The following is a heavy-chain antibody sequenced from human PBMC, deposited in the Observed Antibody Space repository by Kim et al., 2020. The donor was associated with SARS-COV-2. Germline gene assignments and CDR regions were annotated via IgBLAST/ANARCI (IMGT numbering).Heavy chain of an antibody. Sequence: GGSLRLSCAASGFTFDDYAMHWVRQAPGKGLEWVSGISWNSGSIGYADSVKGRFTISRDNAKNSLYLQMNSLRAEDTALYYCAKGPVAAANYYYYYGMDVWGQGTTVTVSS. D-gene: IGHD6-13*01. J-gene: IGHJ6*02. CDR3: AKGPVAAANYYYYYGMDV. V-gene: IGHV3-9*01. CDR1: GFTFDDYA. CDR2: ISWNSGSI.